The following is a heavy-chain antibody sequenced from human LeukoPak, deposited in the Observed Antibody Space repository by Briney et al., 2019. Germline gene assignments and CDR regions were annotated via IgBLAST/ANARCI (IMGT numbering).Heavy chain of an antibody. D-gene: IGHD1-1*01. J-gene: IGHJ4*02. Sequence: GGSLRLSCAAFGFTFSRYGTHWVRQAPGKGLEWVAVIQNDGSIKEYGDSVKGRFTVSRDNSKNTLYLELNSLRVEDTATFYCAKGQELDDGVFDSWGQGTMVTVSS. CDR1: GFTFSRYG. V-gene: IGHV3-30*02. CDR2: IQNDGSIK. CDR3: AKGQELDDGVFDS.